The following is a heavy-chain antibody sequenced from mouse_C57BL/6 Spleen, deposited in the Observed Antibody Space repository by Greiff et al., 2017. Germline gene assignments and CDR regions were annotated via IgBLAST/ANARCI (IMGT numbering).Heavy chain of an antibody. Sequence: QVQLQQSGAELVRPGASVKLSCKASGYTFTDYYINWVKQRPGQGLEWIARIYPGSGNTYYNEKFKGKATLTAEKSSSTAYMQLSSLTSEDSAVYFCAILTPYFDYWGQGTTLTVSS. CDR3: AILTPYFDY. V-gene: IGHV1-76*01. D-gene: IGHD4-1*01. CDR2: IYPGSGNT. CDR1: GYTFTDYY. J-gene: IGHJ2*01.